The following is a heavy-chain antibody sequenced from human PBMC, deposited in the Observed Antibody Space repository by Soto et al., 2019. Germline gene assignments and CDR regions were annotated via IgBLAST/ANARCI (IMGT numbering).Heavy chain of an antibody. CDR2: TYYSGST. Sequence: SETLSLTCTVSGGSISSGYYHWSWIRQPPGKGLEWIGYTYYSGSTNYNPSLKSRVTIPVDTSKNQFSLKLSSVTAADTAVYYCARKNSYTFDIWGQGTMVTVS. CDR3: ARKNSYTFDI. D-gene: IGHD2-21*01. CDR1: GGSISSGYYH. J-gene: IGHJ3*02. V-gene: IGHV4-61*01.